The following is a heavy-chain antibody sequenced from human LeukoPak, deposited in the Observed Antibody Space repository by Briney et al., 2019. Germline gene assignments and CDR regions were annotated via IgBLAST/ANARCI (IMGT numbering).Heavy chain of an antibody. J-gene: IGHJ4*02. CDR1: GFTFDNYA. CDR3: ASRAKYSTTWAFDY. Sequence: GSLRLSCAASGFTFDNYAMSWVRQAPGKGLEWVSAISGNGGSTYYADSVKGRFTISRDNSKSTLYLQMNSLRAEDTAVYYCASRAKYSTTWAFDYWGQGTLVTVSS. V-gene: IGHV3-23*01. D-gene: IGHD6-6*01. CDR2: ISGNGGST.